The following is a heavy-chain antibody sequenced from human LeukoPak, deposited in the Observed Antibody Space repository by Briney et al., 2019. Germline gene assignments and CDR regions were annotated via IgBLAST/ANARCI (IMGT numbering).Heavy chain of an antibody. V-gene: IGHV4-59*12. J-gene: IGHJ4*02. CDR2: IHRSGSP. CDR1: LDSPTSNF. Sequence: SETLSLTCTVSLDSPTSNFWSWVRQPPGKGLEWIGEIHRSGSPNYNPSLQSRVTISIDTSTNQIALELSSVTAADTAVYYCAREILGCFNPGAYWGQGTLVTVSS. D-gene: IGHD1-14*01. CDR3: AREILGCFNPGAY.